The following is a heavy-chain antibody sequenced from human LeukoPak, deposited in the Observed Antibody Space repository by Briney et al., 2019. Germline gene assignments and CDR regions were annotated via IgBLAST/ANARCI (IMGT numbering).Heavy chain of an antibody. CDR1: GGSISSYY. CDR2: IYYSGTT. CDR3: ARGGRYDYVWGSYRLYATFDY. Sequence: SETLSLTCTVSGGSISSYYWSWIRQPPGKGLEWIGYIYYSGTTNYNPSLKSRVTIAVDTSKNQFSLKLSSVTAADTAVYYCARGGRYDYVWGSYRLYATFDYWGQGTLVTVSS. J-gene: IGHJ4*02. V-gene: IGHV4-59*12. D-gene: IGHD3-16*02.